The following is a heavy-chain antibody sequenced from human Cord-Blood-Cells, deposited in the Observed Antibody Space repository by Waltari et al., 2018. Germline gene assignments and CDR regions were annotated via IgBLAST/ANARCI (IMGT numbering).Heavy chain of an antibody. D-gene: IGHD3-3*01. J-gene: IGHJ2*01. V-gene: IGHV4-59*11. CDR3: ARTTHYDFWSGYLFDL. CDR1: GGSISSHY. CDR2: IYYSGST. Sequence: QVQLQVSGPGLVKPSETLSLTCTVSGGSISSHYWSWIRQPPGKGLEWIGYIYYSGSTNYNPSLKSRVTISVDTSKNQFSLKLSSVTAADTAVYYCARTTHYDFWSGYLFDLWGRGTLVTVSS.